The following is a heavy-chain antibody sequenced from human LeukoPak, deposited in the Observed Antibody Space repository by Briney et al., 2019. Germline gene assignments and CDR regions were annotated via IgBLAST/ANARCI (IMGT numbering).Heavy chain of an antibody. CDR1: GFTFSSYS. J-gene: IGHJ4*02. CDR2: ISSNGRRT. D-gene: IGHD6-19*01. CDR3: ARVDYGSGCDS. Sequence: GGSLRLSCAASGFTFSSYSMHWVRQAPGKGLEFVSAISSNGRRTYYANSVKGRFTISRDISKNTLYLQMGSLGAEDMAVYYCARVDYGSGCDSWGQGTLVTVSS. V-gene: IGHV3-64*01.